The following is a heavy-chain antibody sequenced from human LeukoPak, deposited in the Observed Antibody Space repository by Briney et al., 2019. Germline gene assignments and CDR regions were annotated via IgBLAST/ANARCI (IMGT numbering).Heavy chain of an antibody. V-gene: IGHV4-59*08. CDR2: IYYSGST. J-gene: IGHJ4*02. D-gene: IGHD5-18*01. CDR3: ARHGGTAMASDFDY. CDR1: GGSISSYY. Sequence: SETLSLTCTVSGGSISSYYWSWIRQPPGKGLEWIGYIYYSGSTNYNPSLKSRVTISVDTSRNQFSLKLSSVTAADTAVYYCARHGGTAMASDFDYWGQGTLVTVSS.